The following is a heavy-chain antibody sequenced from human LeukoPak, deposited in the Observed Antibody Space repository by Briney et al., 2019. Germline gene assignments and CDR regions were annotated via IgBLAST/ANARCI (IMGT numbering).Heavy chain of an antibody. Sequence: PGGSLRLSCAASGFTFSSYAMSWVRQAPGKGLEWVSGINWNGGSTGYGDSVKGRFTISRDNAKNSLYLQMNSLRAEDTALYYCARGVSRGYSYGGGYWGQGTQVTVSS. D-gene: IGHD5-18*01. CDR1: GFTFSSYA. CDR2: INWNGGST. V-gene: IGHV3-20*04. J-gene: IGHJ4*02. CDR3: ARGVSRGYSYGGGY.